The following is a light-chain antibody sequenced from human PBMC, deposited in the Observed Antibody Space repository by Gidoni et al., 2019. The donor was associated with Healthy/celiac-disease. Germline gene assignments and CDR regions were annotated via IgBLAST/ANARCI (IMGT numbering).Light chain of an antibody. Sequence: EIVLTQSPATLSLSPGERATLSCRASQSVSSYLAWYQQNPGQAPRLLIYDASNRATGIPARFSGSGSGTDFTLTISSLEPEDFAVYYCQQRSNWPRFXGXTKVEIK. CDR2: DAS. CDR3: QQRSNWPR. V-gene: IGKV3-11*01. J-gene: IGKJ4*01. CDR1: QSVSSY.